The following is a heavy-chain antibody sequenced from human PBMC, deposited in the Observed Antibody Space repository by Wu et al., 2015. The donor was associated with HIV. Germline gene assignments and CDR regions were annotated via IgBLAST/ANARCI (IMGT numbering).Heavy chain of an antibody. CDR2: INAKSGGT. CDR1: GYTFTGYY. D-gene: IGHD3-10*01. J-gene: IGHJ6*02. V-gene: IGHV1-2*02. Sequence: QVQLVQSGVEVKKPGASVKVSCKASGYTFTGYYLHWVRQAPGQGLEWMGWINAKSGGTNYAQKFQGRVNMTRDTSNSTAYMELSSLRSDDTAVYYCARVYGSGTYYPPYYYYGMDVWGQGTTVIVSS. CDR3: ARVYGSGTYYPPYYYYGMDV.